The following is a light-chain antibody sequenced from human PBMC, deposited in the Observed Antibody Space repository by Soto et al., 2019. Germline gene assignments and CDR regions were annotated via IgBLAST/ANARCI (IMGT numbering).Light chain of an antibody. CDR2: GNS. J-gene: IGLJ2*01. CDR1: SSNIGAGYD. CDR3: QSYDSSRSGAEV. V-gene: IGLV1-40*01. Sequence: QSVLTQPPSVSGAPGQRVTISCTGSSSNIGAGYDVHWYQQLPGTAPKLLIYGNSNRPSGVPDRFSGSKSGTSASLAITGFQAEDEADYYCQSYDSSRSGAEVFGGGTKLTVL.